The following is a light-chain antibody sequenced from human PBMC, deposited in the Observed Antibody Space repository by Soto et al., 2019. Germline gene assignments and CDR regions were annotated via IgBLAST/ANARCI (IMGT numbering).Light chain of an antibody. J-gene: IGKJ1*01. Sequence: DIQMTQSPSTLSASVGDRVTITCRASQSISCWLAWYQQNPGKAPQVLIYKASSLESGVPSRFTGSGSGTAYTLTSSSLQPGDVATYYIQQYNSYSSVWTVGQGTKVEIK. CDR1: QSISCW. V-gene: IGKV1-5*03. CDR2: KAS. CDR3: QQYNSYSSVWT.